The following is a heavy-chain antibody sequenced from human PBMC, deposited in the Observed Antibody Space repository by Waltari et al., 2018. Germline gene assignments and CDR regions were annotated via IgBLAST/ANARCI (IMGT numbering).Heavy chain of an antibody. V-gene: IGHV3-53*01. Sequence: EVQLVESGGGLIQPGGSLRLSCAASGFTVSSNSMSWVRQAPGTGREWVSVIYSGGRTYYADSVKGRFTISRDNSKNTLYLQMNSLRAEDTAVYYCARDRRGYSYGLIYYYYGMDVWGQGTTVTVSS. D-gene: IGHD5-18*01. J-gene: IGHJ6*02. CDR2: IYSGGRT. CDR1: GFTVSSNS. CDR3: ARDRRGYSYGLIYYYYGMDV.